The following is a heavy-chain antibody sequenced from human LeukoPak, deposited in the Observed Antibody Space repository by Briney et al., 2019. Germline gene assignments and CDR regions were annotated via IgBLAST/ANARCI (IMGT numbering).Heavy chain of an antibody. V-gene: IGHV4-34*01. Sequence: SETLSLTCAVYGGSFSGCYWSWIRQPPGKGLEWIGEINHSGSTNYNPSLKSRVTISVDTSKNQFSLKLSSVTAADTAVYYCAGNPPRYCSGGSCYSVERWFDPWGQGTLVTVSS. CDR3: AGNPPRYCSGGSCYSVERWFDP. J-gene: IGHJ5*02. CDR2: INHSGST. CDR1: GGSFSGCY. D-gene: IGHD2-15*01.